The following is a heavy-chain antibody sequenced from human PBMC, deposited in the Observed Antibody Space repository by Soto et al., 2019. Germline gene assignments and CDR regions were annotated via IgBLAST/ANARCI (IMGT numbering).Heavy chain of an antibody. V-gene: IGHV4-31*03. D-gene: IGHD4-17*01. CDR1: GGSISSGGYS. J-gene: IGHJ4*02. Sequence: PSETLSLTCTVSGGSISSGGYSWSWIRQHPGRGLEYIGNTYYGGITYYNPSLRSRVTISADTSKNELSLKLSSVTAADTAVYFCARIIRIPTVTTVRSLYYFDYWGQGILVTVSS. CDR2: TYYGGIT. CDR3: ARIIRIPTVTTVRSLYYFDY.